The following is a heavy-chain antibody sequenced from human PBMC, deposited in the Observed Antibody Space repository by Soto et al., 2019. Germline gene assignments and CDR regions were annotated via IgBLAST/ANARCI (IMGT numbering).Heavy chain of an antibody. CDR1: GGSISSSSYY. J-gene: IGHJ6*02. Sequence: PSETLSLTCTVSGGSISSSSYYWGWIRQPPGKGVEWIGSIYYSGSTYYNPSLKSRVTISVDTSKNQFSLKLSSVTAADTAVYYCARHSXGSGSLGGVYYYYGMDVWGQGTTVTVSS. D-gene: IGHD3-10*01. CDR2: IYYSGST. V-gene: IGHV4-39*01. CDR3: ARHSXGSGSLGGVYYYYGMDV.